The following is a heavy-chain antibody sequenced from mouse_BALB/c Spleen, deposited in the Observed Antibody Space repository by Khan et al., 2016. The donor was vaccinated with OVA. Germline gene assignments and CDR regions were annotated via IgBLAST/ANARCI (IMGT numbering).Heavy chain of an antibody. CDR1: GYTFTDYY. CDR3: ARRNYFGYTFAY. V-gene: IGHV1-77*01. Sequence: QMQLQQSGAELARPGASVKLSCKASGYTFTDYYINWVKQRTGQGLEWIGAISPGSGDTYYNEKFKGKATLTADKSSSTVYMQLSSLTAEASAVYFCARRNYFGYTFAYWGQGTLVTVSA. CDR2: ISPGSGDT. J-gene: IGHJ3*01. D-gene: IGHD1-2*01.